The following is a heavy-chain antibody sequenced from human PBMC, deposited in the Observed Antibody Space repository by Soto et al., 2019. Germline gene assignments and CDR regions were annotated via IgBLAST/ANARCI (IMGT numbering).Heavy chain of an antibody. V-gene: IGHV3-21*02. J-gene: IGHJ3*01. CDR3: ARVFYGSGNAFGL. CDR1: GFTFSTHS. Sequence: EVQLVESGGGLVKPGGSLRLSCAASGFTFSTHSMNWVRQAPGKGLEWVSSISSDGSYISYAESVKGRLTISRDNAKNSLYLQMNSLRAEDTAVYSCARVFYGSGNAFGLWGQGTMVTVSS. CDR2: ISSDGSYI. D-gene: IGHD3-10*01.